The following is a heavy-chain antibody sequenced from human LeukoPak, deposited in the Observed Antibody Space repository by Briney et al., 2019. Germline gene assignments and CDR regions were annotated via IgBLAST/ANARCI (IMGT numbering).Heavy chain of an antibody. Sequence: SQTLSLTCTVSGGSISSGGYYWSWIRQPPGKGLEWIGYIYHSGSTYYNPSLKSRVTISVDRSKNQFSLKLSSVTAADTAVCYCARGQSARGITGTTRSLDYWGQGTLVTVSS. J-gene: IGHJ4*02. D-gene: IGHD1-7*01. V-gene: IGHV4-30-2*01. CDR2: IYHSGST. CDR1: GGSISSGGYY. CDR3: ARGQSARGITGTTRSLDY.